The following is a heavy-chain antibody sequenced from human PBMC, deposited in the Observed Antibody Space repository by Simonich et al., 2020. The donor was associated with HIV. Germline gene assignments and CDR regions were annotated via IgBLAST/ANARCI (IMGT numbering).Heavy chain of an antibody. J-gene: IGHJ4*02. CDR2: FNPNTVYT. CDR3: ARDRDWGWDY. Sequence: QVQLVQSGAEVKKPGASVTVTCKASGYNFTVYYIHWVRQATGKGLSLMGRFNPNTVYTQFAQNFQCRVSMTSDTSSNTVYMDLSSLRSDDTAVYFCARDRDWGWDYWGQGTLISVSS. CDR1: GYNFTVYY. V-gene: IGHV1-2*06. D-gene: IGHD3-16*01.